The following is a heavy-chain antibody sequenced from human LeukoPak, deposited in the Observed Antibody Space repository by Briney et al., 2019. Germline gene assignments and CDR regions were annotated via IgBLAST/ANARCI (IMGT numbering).Heavy chain of an antibody. J-gene: IGHJ4*02. CDR1: GGSISSGSYY. V-gene: IGHV4-61*01. Sequence: SQTLSLTCTVSGGSISSGSYYWSWIRQPPGKGLEWIGYIYYSGSTNYNPSLKSRVTISVDTSKNQFSLKLSSVTAADTAVYYCARSTLRYFDYWGQGTLVTVSS. CDR2: IYYSGST. CDR3: ARSTLRYFDY.